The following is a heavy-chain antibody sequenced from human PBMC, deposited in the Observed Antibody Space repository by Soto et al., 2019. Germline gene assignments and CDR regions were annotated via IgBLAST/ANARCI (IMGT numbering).Heavy chain of an antibody. CDR3: ARELRITMVRGVSYYGMDV. CDR2: IIPIFGTA. Sequence: SVKVSCKASGGTFSSYAISWVRQAPGQGLEWMGGIIPIFGTANYAQKFQGRVTITADESTSTAYMELSSLRSEDTAVYYCARELRITMVRGVSYYGMDVWGQGTTVTVSS. J-gene: IGHJ6*02. CDR1: GGTFSSYA. V-gene: IGHV1-69*13. D-gene: IGHD3-10*01.